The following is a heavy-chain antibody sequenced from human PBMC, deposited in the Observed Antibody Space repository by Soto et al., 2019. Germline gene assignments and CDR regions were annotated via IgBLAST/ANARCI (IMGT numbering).Heavy chain of an antibody. V-gene: IGHV1-69*08. Sequence: QVQLVQSGAEVKKPGSSVKVSCKASGGTFSSYTISWVRQAPGQGLEWMGRIIPILGIANYAQKFQGRVTITADKSTSTAYKELSSLRSEDTAVDYCARDLYEDSSGYYYVGYWGQGTLVTVSS. D-gene: IGHD3-22*01. CDR2: IIPILGIA. CDR1: GGTFSSYT. CDR3: ARDLYEDSSGYYYVGY. J-gene: IGHJ4*02.